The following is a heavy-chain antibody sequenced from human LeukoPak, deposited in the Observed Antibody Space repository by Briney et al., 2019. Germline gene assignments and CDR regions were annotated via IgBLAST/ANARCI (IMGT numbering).Heavy chain of an antibody. CDR1: GFTFSNAW. D-gene: IGHD3-22*01. Sequence: MSGGSLRLSCAASGFTFSNAWMSWVRQAPGKGPEWVGRIKSKTDGGTTDYAAPVKGRFTISRDDSKNTLYLQMNSLKTEDTAVYYCTTDVLTGYYDSSGYSGIDYWGQGTLVTVSS. CDR3: TTDVLTGYYDSSGYSGIDY. J-gene: IGHJ4*02. V-gene: IGHV3-15*01. CDR2: IKSKTDGGTT.